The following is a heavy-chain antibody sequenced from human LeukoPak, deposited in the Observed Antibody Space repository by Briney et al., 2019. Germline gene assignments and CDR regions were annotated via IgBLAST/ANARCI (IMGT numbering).Heavy chain of an antibody. CDR2: IKQDGSEK. V-gene: IGHV3-7*04. J-gene: IGHJ6*03. CDR3: ARGPITIFGVVRRRHYYMDV. CDR1: GFTFSSYW. D-gene: IGHD3-3*01. Sequence: GGSLRLSCAASGFTFSSYWMSWVRQAPGKGLEWVANIKQDGSEKYYVDSVKGRFTISRDNAKNSLYLQMNSLRAEDTAVYYCARGPITIFGVVRRRHYYMDVWGKGTTVTVSS.